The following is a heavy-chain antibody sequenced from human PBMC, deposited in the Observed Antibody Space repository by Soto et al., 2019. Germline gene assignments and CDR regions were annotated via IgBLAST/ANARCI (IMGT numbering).Heavy chain of an antibody. CDR2: ISGSGENT. J-gene: IGHJ4*02. Sequence: PGGSLRLSCAASGFSFSTYAMNWVRQAPGKGLEWVSGISGSGENTYYADPMKGRFTISRDNSKNTLYLQMSGLRAEDTALYYCAKDLGAATGIFDYWGQGSLVTVSS. CDR3: AKDLGAATGIFDY. CDR1: GFSFSTYA. D-gene: IGHD3-16*01. V-gene: IGHV3-23*01.